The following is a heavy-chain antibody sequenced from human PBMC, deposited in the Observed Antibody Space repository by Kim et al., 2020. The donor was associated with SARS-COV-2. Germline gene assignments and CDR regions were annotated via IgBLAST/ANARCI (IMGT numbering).Heavy chain of an antibody. CDR2: INPSDGGT. V-gene: IGHV1-46*01. Sequence: ASVKVSCKAPGYTFTKYFIHWVRLAPGQGLEWMGVINPSDGGTSYAEKFQGRVTMTRVTSTSTVYMQLNSLRSDDRGVYYCAIEGSVAGPDYWGQGTLITVSS. J-gene: IGHJ4*02. CDR3: AIEGSVAGPDY. D-gene: IGHD6-19*01. CDR1: GYTFTKYF.